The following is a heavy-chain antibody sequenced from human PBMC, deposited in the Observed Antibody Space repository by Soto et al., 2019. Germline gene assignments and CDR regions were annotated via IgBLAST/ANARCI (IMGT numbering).Heavy chain of an antibody. Sequence: EVQLLESGGGLVQPGGSLRLSCAASGFTFSSYAMTWVRQAPGRGLEWVSAISGSTGSTHYADSVKGRSIISRDNSKSTLSLQINSLRAEDTAVYYCARYYYDSSGYDGMDVWGQGTTVTVSS. CDR1: GFTFSSYA. D-gene: IGHD3-22*01. CDR3: ARYYYDSSGYDGMDV. CDR2: ISGSTGST. J-gene: IGHJ6*02. V-gene: IGHV3-23*01.